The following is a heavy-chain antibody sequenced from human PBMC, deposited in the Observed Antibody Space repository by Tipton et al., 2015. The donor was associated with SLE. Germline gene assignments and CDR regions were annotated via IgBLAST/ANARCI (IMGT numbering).Heavy chain of an antibody. CDR1: GGSISSYY. CDR3: AREWYYYDSSGYPDV. CDR2: IYYSGST. Sequence: LRLSCTVSGGSISSYYWSWIRQPPGKGLEWIGYIYYSGSTNYNPSLKSRVTISVDTSKNQFSLKLSSVTAADTAVYYCAREWYYYDSSGYPDVWGQGTTVTVSS. D-gene: IGHD3-22*01. J-gene: IGHJ6*02. V-gene: IGHV4-59*12.